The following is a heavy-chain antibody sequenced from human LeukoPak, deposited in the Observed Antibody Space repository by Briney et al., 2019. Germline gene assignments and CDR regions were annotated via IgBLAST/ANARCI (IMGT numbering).Heavy chain of an antibody. D-gene: IGHD2-15*01. J-gene: IGHJ3*02. CDR2: IYYSGST. V-gene: IGHV4-59*01. CDR1: GVSISSYY. Sequence: SETLSLTCTVSGVSISSYYWSWIRQPPGKGLEWIGYIYYSGSTNYNPSLKSRVTISVDTTKYQFALKLSSVTAADTAVYYCARVRSGPDAFVIWGQETMVTDSS. CDR3: ARVRSGPDAFVI.